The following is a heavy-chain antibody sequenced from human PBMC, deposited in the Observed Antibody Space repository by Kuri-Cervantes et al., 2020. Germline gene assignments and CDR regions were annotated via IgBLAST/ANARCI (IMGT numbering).Heavy chain of an antibody. CDR3: ARDGGGIGWRIDY. Sequence: GGSLRLSCAASEFSFNNYGMHWVRQAPDKGLEWVAVMSNDGGNNYYVDSVKGRCTISRDNSRNTLYLQMSSLRVEDTAVYYCARDGGGIGWRIDYWGQGILVTVSS. V-gene: IGHV3-30*03. J-gene: IGHJ4*02. CDR2: MSNDGGNN. CDR1: EFSFNNYG. D-gene: IGHD6-19*01.